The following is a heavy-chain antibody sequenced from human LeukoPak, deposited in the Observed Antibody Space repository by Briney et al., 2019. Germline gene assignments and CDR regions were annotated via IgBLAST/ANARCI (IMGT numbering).Heavy chain of an antibody. V-gene: IGHV3-74*01. J-gene: IGHJ5*02. D-gene: IGHD3-3*01. CDR3: ARDKGFWSGSSWFDP. CDR1: GFTFSSYW. CDR2: INSDGSST. Sequence: GGSLRLSCAASGFTFSSYWMHWVRQAPGKGLVWVSRINSDGSSTSYADSVKGRFTISRDNAKNTLYLQMNSLRAEDTAVYYCARDKGFWSGSSWFDPWGQGTLVTVSS.